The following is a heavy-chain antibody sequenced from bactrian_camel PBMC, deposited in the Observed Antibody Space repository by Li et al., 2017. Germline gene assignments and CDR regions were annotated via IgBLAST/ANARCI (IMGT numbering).Heavy chain of an antibody. J-gene: IGHJ4*01. CDR3: VNSAW. CDR2: IDIRGVGT. CDR1: GFTFSSYY. Sequence: VQLVESGGGLVQPGGSLRLSCAASGFTFSSYYGNWVRQAPGKGLEWVSSIDIRGVGTYYADSVKGRFTISEDNAANTLYLHMNSLKPEDTAVYSCVNSAWGGQGTQVTVS. D-gene: IGHD1*01. V-gene: IGHV3S5*01.